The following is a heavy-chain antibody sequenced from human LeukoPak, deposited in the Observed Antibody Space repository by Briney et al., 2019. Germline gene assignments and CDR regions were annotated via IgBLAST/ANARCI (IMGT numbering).Heavy chain of an antibody. Sequence: PSETLSLTCTVSGGSISSYYWSWIRQPPGKGLEWIGYIYYSGSTNYNPSLKSRVTISVDTSKNQFSLKLSSVTAADTAVYYCASGSNNYYGSGSLDYWGQGTLVTVSS. CDR3: ASGSNNYYGSGSLDY. D-gene: IGHD3-10*01. CDR2: IYYSGST. V-gene: IGHV4-59*01. CDR1: GGSISSYY. J-gene: IGHJ4*02.